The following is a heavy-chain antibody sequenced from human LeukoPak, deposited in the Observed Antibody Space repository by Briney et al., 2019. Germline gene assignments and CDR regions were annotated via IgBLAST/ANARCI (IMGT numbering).Heavy chain of an antibody. J-gene: IGHJ6*03. D-gene: IGHD2-15*01. CDR3: SRTGSCSGGSCYYYYYYMDV. CDR2: ISSSSSYI. Sequence: GGSLRLSCAASGFTFSSYSMNWVRQAPGKGLEWVSSISSSSSYIYYADSVKGRFTISRDNAKNSLYLQMNSLRAEDTAVYYCSRTGSCSGGSCYYYYYYMDVWGKGTTVTVSS. CDR1: GFTFSSYS. V-gene: IGHV3-21*01.